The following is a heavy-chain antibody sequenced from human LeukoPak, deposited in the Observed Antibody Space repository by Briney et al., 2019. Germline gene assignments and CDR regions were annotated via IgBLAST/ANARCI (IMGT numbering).Heavy chain of an antibody. CDR1: GGSISSSSYY. V-gene: IGHV4-39*01. Sequence: SEALPLTCTVSGGSISSSSYYWGWIRQPPGKGLEWIGSIYYSGSTYYNPSLKSRVTISVDTSKNQFSLKLSSVTAADTAVYYCARQDILTGYGYFDYWGQGTLVTVSS. CDR3: ARQDILTGYGYFDY. J-gene: IGHJ4*02. D-gene: IGHD3-9*01. CDR2: IYYSGST.